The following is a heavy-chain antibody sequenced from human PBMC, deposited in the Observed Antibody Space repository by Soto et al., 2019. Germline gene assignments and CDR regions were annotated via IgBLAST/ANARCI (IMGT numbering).Heavy chain of an antibody. CDR2: IYYSGST. D-gene: IGHD2-2*01. J-gene: IGHJ5*02. V-gene: IGHV4-31*03. Sequence: SETLSLTCTVSGGSISSGGYYWSWIRQHPGKGLEWIGYIYYSGSTYYNPSLKSRVTISVDTSKNQFSLKLSSVTAADTAVYYCARGGPGGHIVVVPAASFDPWGQGTLVTVSS. CDR1: GGSISSGGYY. CDR3: ARGGPGGHIVVVPAASFDP.